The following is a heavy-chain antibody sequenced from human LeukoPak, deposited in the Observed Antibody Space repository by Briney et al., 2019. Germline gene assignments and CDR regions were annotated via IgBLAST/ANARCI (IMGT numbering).Heavy chain of an antibody. CDR2: ISSSSSYI. CDR3: ARTSADYANDAFDI. J-gene: IGHJ3*02. Sequence: GGSLRLSCAASGFTFSSYSMNWVRQAPGKGLEWVSSISSSSSYIYYADSVKGRFTISRDNAKNSLYLQMNGLRAEDTAAYCCARTSADYANDAFDIWGQGTMVTVSS. CDR1: GFTFSSYS. D-gene: IGHD4-17*01. V-gene: IGHV3-21*01.